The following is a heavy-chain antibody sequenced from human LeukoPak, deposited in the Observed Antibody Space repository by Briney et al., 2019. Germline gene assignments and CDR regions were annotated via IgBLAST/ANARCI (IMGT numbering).Heavy chain of an antibody. Sequence: SETLSLTCAVYGGSFSGYYWSWIRQPPGKGLEWIGEINHSGSTNYNPSLKSRVTISVDTSKNQFSLKLSSVTAVDTAVYYCARGPGPGGDLDYWGQGTLVTVSS. CDR3: ARGPGPGGDLDY. V-gene: IGHV4-34*01. J-gene: IGHJ4*02. CDR1: GGSFSGYY. D-gene: IGHD1-26*01. CDR2: INHSGST.